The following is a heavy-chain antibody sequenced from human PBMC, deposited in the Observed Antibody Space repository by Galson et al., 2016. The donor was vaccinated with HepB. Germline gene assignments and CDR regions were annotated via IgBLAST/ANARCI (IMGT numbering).Heavy chain of an antibody. J-gene: IGHJ6*02. CDR3: ARDDSGGWYGFHYGMDV. CDR1: GASISGYY. D-gene: IGHD6-19*01. Sequence: SEILSLTCTVSGASISGYYLSWIRQPPGKGLEWIGCIYYSGRTNYNPSLKSRVTISVDTSKNQFSLKLSSVTAADTAVYYCARDDSGGWYGFHYGMDVWGQGTTVTVSS. V-gene: IGHV4-59*01. CDR2: IYYSGRT.